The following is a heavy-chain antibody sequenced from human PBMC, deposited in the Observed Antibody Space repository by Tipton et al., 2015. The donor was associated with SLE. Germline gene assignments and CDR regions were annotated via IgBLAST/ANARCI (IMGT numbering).Heavy chain of an antibody. CDR2: INSDGSST. Sequence: SLRLSCAASGFIFSSYWMHWVRQAPGKGLVWVSRINSDGSSTSYADSVKGRFTISRDNAKNTLYLQMNSLRAEDTALYYCARDLSGGRGALFGYWGQGTLVTVSS. V-gene: IGHV3-74*01. CDR3: ARDLSGGRGALFGY. J-gene: IGHJ4*02. CDR1: GFIFSSYW. D-gene: IGHD1-26*01.